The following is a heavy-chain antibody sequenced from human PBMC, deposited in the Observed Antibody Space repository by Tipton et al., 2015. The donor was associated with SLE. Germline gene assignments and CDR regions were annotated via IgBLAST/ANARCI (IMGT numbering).Heavy chain of an antibody. V-gene: IGHV3-49*04. CDR1: GFTFGDYP. CDR3: TRALLSMIQGVIMIDY. J-gene: IGHJ4*02. CDR2: IRGKAYGATP. D-gene: IGHD3-10*01. Sequence: SLRLSCTAAGFTFGDYPMSWVRQAPGKGLEWVGFIRGKAYGATPEYAASVKGRFTISRDDSKSIAYLQMNSLKTEDTAVYYCTRALLSMIQGVIMIDYWGQGTLVTVSS.